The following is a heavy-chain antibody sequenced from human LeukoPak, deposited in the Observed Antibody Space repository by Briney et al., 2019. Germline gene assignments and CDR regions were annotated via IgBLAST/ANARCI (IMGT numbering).Heavy chain of an antibody. J-gene: IGHJ5*02. CDR2: IYYSGST. Sequence: SETLSLTCTVSGGSISSSSYYWGWIRQPPGKGLEWIGSIYYSGSTYYNPSLKSRVTISVDRSKNQFSLKLSSVTAADTAVYYCARVRYGDYSNWFDPWGQGTLVTVSS. D-gene: IGHD4-17*01. CDR1: GGSISSSSYY. V-gene: IGHV4-39*07. CDR3: ARVRYGDYSNWFDP.